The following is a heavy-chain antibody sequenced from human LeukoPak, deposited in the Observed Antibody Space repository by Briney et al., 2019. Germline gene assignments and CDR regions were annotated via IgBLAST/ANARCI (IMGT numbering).Heavy chain of an antibody. CDR1: GFIFSTYW. Sequence: GGSLSLSCAASGFIFSTYWMGWVRQAPGKGLEWVANIKQDESEKYYVDSVKGRFTISRDNAKNSLYLQMNSLRAEDTAVYYCARLTWICSNGVCYSGFDYWGQGTLVTVSS. J-gene: IGHJ4*02. V-gene: IGHV3-7*01. CDR2: IKQDESEK. CDR3: ARLTWICSNGVCYSGFDY. D-gene: IGHD2-8*01.